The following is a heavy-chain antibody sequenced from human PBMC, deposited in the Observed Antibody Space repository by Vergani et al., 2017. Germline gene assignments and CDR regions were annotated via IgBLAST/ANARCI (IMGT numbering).Heavy chain of an antibody. CDR3: AREHPVELGIGGWFDP. D-gene: IGHD7-27*01. CDR2: IYYSGST. CDR1: GGSISSGDYY. J-gene: IGHJ5*02. Sequence: QVQLQESGPGLVKPSQTLSLTCTVSGGSISSGDYYWSWIRQPPGKGLEWIGYIYYSGSTYYNPSLKSRVTISVDTSKNQFSLKLSAGTAADTAVHYCAREHPVELGIGGWFDPWGQGTLVTVSS. V-gene: IGHV4-30-4*01.